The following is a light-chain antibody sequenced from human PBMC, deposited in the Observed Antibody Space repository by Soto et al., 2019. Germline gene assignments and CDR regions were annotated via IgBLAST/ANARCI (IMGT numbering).Light chain of an antibody. CDR2: EVN. CDR1: SSDIGAYNS. V-gene: IGLV2-8*01. Sequence: QSVLTQPPSASGSPGQSVTISCTGTSSDIGAYNSVYWYQQHPGKAPKLMIYEVNKRPLGVPERFSGSKSGNTASLTVSGLQADDEADYYCSSSAGTNSFVLFGGGTKLTVL. J-gene: IGLJ3*02. CDR3: SSSAGTNSFVL.